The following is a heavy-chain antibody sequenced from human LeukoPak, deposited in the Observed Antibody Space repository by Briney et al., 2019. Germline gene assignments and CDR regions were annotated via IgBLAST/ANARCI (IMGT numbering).Heavy chain of an antibody. V-gene: IGHV4-59*01. CDR1: GGSLSSYY. J-gene: IGHJ6*02. CDR3: ARDPKAYGMDV. CDR2: IYYSGSA. Sequence: PSETLSLTCTVSGGSLSSYYWSWIRQPPGKGLEWIGYIYYSGSADYNPSLKSRVTISVDTSKNQFSLKLRSVTAADTAVYYCARDPKAYGMDVWGQGTTVTVSS.